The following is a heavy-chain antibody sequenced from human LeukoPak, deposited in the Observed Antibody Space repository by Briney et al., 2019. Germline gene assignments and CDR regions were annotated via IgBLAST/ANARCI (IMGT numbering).Heavy chain of an antibody. CDR1: GGTFSSYA. V-gene: IGHV1-69*04. D-gene: IGHD4-17*01. CDR2: IIPILGIA. Sequence: SVKVSCKASGGTFSSYAISWVRQAPGQGLEWMGRIIPILGIANYAQKFQGRVTITADKSTSTAYMELSSLRSKDTAVYYCASALGTVTGYWGQGTLVTVSS. J-gene: IGHJ4*02. CDR3: ASALGTVTGY.